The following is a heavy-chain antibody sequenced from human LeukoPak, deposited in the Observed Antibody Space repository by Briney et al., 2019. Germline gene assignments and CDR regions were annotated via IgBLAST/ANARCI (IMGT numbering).Heavy chain of an antibody. Sequence: SETLSLTCAVYGGSFSGYYWSWIRQPPGKGLEWIGEINHSGSTNYNPSLKSRVTISVDTSKNQFSLKLSSVTAADTAVYYCARGSWYDPNWFDPWAREPWSPSPQ. D-gene: IGHD6-13*01. CDR3: ARGSWYDPNWFDP. CDR1: GGSFSGYY. J-gene: IGHJ5*02. V-gene: IGHV4-34*01. CDR2: INHSGST.